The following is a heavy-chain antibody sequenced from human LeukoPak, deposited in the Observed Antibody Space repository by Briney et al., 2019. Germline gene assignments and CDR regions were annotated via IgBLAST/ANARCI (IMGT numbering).Heavy chain of an antibody. CDR2: IYYSGST. J-gene: IGHJ4*02. CDR3: ASLETGYSYVGFFDY. D-gene: IGHD5-18*01. V-gene: IGHV4-59*01. Sequence: SETLSLTCTVSGGSISSYYWSWIRQPPGKGLEWIGYIYYSGSTNYNPTLKSRVTISVDTSKNQFSLKLSSVTAADTAVYYCASLETGYSYVGFFDYWGQGTLVTVSS. CDR1: GGSISSYY.